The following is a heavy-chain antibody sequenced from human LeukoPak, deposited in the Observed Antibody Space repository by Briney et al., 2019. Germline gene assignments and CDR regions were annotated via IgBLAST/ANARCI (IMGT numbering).Heavy chain of an antibody. Sequence: GGSLRLSCAASGFTFSSYWMHWVRQAPGKGLVWVSRINSDGRSTNYADSVKGRFTISRDNAKNTLYLQMNSLRAEDTAVYYCARSAYPGNSVIEDWGRGTLVTVSS. D-gene: IGHD4-23*01. CDR3: ARSAYPGNSVIED. J-gene: IGHJ4*02. V-gene: IGHV3-74*01. CDR1: GFTFSSYW. CDR2: INSDGRST.